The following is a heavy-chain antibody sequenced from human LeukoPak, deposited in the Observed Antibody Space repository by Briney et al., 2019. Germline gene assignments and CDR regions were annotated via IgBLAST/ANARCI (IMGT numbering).Heavy chain of an antibody. CDR1: GGSFSGYY. CDR2: INHSGST. J-gene: IGHJ4*02. CDR3: ASNVLRGGGDY. Sequence: SETLSLTCAVYGGSFSGYYWSWIRQPPGKGLEWIGEINHSGSTSYNPSLKSRVTISVDTSKNQFSLKLSSVTAADTAVYYCASNVLRGGGDYWGQGTLVTVSS. V-gene: IGHV4-34*01. D-gene: IGHD2-8*02.